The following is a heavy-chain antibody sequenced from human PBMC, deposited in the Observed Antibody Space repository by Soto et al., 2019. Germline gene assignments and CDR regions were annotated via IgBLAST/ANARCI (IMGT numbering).Heavy chain of an antibody. CDR3: AKITWLVLGYFDY. V-gene: IGHV3-23*01. Sequence: GGSLRLSCAASGFTFSSYAMSWVRQAPGKGLEWVSAISGSGGSTYYADSVKGRFTISRDNSKNTLYLQMNSLRAEDTAVHYCAKITWLVLGYFDYWGQGTLVTVSS. CDR2: ISGSGGST. CDR1: GFTFSSYA. D-gene: IGHD6-19*01. J-gene: IGHJ4*02.